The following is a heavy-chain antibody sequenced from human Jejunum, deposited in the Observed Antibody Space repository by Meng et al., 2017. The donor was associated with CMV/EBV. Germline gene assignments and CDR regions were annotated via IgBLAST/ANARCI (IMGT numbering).Heavy chain of an antibody. Sequence: QGRLQESGPGLVKPSETLSLTCTISGVAISRYYWTWIRQSPGKGLEWIGYVYSSGSTNYNPSLKSRITISLDASKNQFSLSLTSVTAADTAVYYCARSSGWMLDYWGQGTLVTVSS. CDR1: GVAISRYY. CDR2: VYSSGST. J-gene: IGHJ4*02. V-gene: IGHV4-59*01. CDR3: ARSSGWMLDY. D-gene: IGHD6-19*01.